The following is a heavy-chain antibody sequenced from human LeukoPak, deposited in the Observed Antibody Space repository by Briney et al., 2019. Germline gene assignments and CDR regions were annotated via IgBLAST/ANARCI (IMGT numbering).Heavy chain of an antibody. J-gene: IGHJ4*02. D-gene: IGHD2-2*01. CDR1: GFTFSYAW. CDR3: VRLGSTSPGNWYKLFDQ. V-gene: IGHV3-15*01. CDR2: IKSKVDGGTT. Sequence: GGSLRLPCAASGFTFSYAWMSWVRQAPGKGLEWVGRIKSKVDGGTTDYAAPVKDRFTISRDDSKNTLYLQMNSLRVEDTALYYCVRLGSTSPGNWYKLFDQWGQGTLVTVSS.